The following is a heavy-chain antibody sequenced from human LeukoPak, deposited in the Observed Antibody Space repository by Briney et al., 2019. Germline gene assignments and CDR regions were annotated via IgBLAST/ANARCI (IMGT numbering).Heavy chain of an antibody. V-gene: IGHV1-18*01. CDR2: ISAYNGNT. CDR1: GYTFTSYG. D-gene: IGHD6-13*01. J-gene: IGHJ5*02. Sequence: GASVKVSCKASGYTFTSYGISWVRQAPGQGLEWMGWISAYNGNTNYAQKLQGRVTMTTDTSTSTAYMELRSLRSDDTAVYYCARVRKWGRSSWDRGFDPWGQGTLVTVSS. CDR3: ARVRKWGRSSWDRGFDP.